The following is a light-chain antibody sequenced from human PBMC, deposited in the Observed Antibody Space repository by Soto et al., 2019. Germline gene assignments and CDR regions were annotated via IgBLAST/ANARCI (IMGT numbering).Light chain of an antibody. CDR3: QQTYRTPYT. Sequence: DIQMTQSPSSLSASVGDRVTITCRTSQRITDYLNWYQQKPGNAPKLLIFAASSLQSEFPSRFSGSGSGTDFTLTISDLQPEDFATYYCQQTYRTPYTFGQGTKLEIK. V-gene: IGKV1-39*01. CDR1: QRITDY. CDR2: AAS. J-gene: IGKJ2*01.